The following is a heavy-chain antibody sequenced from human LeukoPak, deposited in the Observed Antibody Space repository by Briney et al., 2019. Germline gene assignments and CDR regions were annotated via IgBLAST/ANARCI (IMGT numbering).Heavy chain of an antibody. V-gene: IGHV3-9*01. CDR2: ISWNSGNI. J-gene: IGHJ4*02. Sequence: PGGPLRLSCAVSGFTFDDYAMHWVRQAPGKGLEWVSGISWNSGNIGYADSVKGRFTISRDNAKNSLYLQMNSLRAEDTALYYCVKDHCSSTGCYEFDYWGQGTLVTVSS. CDR1: GFTFDDYA. CDR3: VKDHCSSTGCYEFDY. D-gene: IGHD2-2*01.